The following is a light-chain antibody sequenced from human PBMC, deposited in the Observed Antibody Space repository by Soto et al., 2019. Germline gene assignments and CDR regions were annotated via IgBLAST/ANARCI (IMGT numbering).Light chain of an antibody. V-gene: IGKV3D-15*01. CDR3: QQYDDWLRLT. CDR1: QSVNIY. Sequence: EIVMTQSPATPSVSPGERATLSCRASQSVNIYLVWSQQKPGQAPRLLIFGASSRATGIPARFSGSGSGTEFNLTISSLQSEDFAVYFCQQYDDWLRLTFGGGTKVEIK. J-gene: IGKJ4*01. CDR2: GAS.